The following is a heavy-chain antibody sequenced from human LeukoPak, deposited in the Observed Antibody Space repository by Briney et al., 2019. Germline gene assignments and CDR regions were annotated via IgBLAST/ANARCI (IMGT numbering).Heavy chain of an antibody. CDR2: IYYSGST. D-gene: IGHD1-1*01. Sequence: SETLSLTCTVSGGSVSSGSYYWSWIRQPPGKGLEWIGYIYYSGSTNYNPSLKSRVTISVDTSKNQFSLKLSSVTAADTAVYYCARDGVYNWNDLGEGLRPSDIWGQGTMVTVSS. CDR1: GGSVSSGSYY. J-gene: IGHJ3*02. CDR3: ARDGVYNWNDLGEGLRPSDI. V-gene: IGHV4-61*01.